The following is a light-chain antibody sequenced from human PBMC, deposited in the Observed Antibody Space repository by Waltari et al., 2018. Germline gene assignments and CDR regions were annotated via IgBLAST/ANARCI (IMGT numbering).Light chain of an antibody. Sequence: QSALTQPASVSGSPGQSITISCTGTNNDIGSYNLVTLYQQHPGKAPKVIIFEVNKRPSGVSNRFSGSKSGNTASLTVSGLHPEDEADYYCCSYAGTPRVVFGGGTKLTVL. CDR2: EVN. CDR1: NNDIGSYNL. V-gene: IGLV2-23*02. CDR3: CSYAGTPRVV. J-gene: IGLJ2*01.